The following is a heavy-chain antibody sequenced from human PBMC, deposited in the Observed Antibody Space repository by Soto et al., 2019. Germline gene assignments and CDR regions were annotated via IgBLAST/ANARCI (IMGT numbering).Heavy chain of an antibody. Sequence: GESLKISCKGSGYSFTSYWIGWVRQMPGKGLEWMGIIYPGDSDTRYSPSFQGQVTISADKSISTAYLQWSSLKASDTAMYYCARHPYCGGDCYSSEKYYFDYWGQGTLVTVSS. J-gene: IGHJ4*02. V-gene: IGHV5-51*01. CDR1: GYSFTSYW. CDR2: IYPGDSDT. CDR3: ARHPYCGGDCYSSEKYYFDY. D-gene: IGHD2-21*02.